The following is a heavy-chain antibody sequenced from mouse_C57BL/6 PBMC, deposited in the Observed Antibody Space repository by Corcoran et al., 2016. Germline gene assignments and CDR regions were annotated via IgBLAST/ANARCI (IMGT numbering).Heavy chain of an antibody. Sequence: QIQLVQSGPELKKPGETVKISCKASGYTFTTYGMSWVKQAPGKGLKWMGWINTYSGVPTYADDFKGRFAFSLETSASTAYLQINNLKNEDTATYFCARRDGSSYFDYWGQGTTLTVSS. D-gene: IGHD1-1*01. CDR3: ARRDGSSYFDY. J-gene: IGHJ2*01. CDR1: GYTFTTYG. CDR2: INTYSGVP. V-gene: IGHV9-3*01.